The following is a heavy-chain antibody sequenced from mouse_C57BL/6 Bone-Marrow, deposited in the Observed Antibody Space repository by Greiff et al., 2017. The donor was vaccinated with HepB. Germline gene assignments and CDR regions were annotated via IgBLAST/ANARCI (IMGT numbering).Heavy chain of an antibody. V-gene: IGHV1-81*01. Sequence: QVQLQQSGAELARPGASVKLSCKASGYTFTSYGISWVKQRTGQGLEWIGEIYPRSGNTYYNEKFKGKATLTADKSSSTAYMELRSLTSEDSAVYFCAYHYGSSYRFAYWGQRTLVTVSA. CDR2: IYPRSGNT. J-gene: IGHJ3*01. D-gene: IGHD1-1*01. CDR3: AYHYGSSYRFAY. CDR1: GYTFTSYG.